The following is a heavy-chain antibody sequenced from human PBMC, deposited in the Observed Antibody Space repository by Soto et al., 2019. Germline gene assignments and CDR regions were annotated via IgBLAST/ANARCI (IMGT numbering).Heavy chain of an antibody. CDR3: ARYGDYFSDAFDI. V-gene: IGHV4-59*08. Sequence: SETLSLTCTVSGGSISSYYWSWIRQPPGKGLEWIGYIYYSGSTNYNPSLKSRVAISVDTSKNQFSLKLSSVTAADTAVYYCARYGDYFSDAFDIWGQGTMVTVSS. CDR1: GGSISSYY. J-gene: IGHJ3*02. D-gene: IGHD4-17*01. CDR2: IYYSGST.